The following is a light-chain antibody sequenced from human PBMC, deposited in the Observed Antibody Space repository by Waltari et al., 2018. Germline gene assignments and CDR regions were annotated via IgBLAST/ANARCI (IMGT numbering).Light chain of an antibody. CDR1: QRISTW. Sequence: DIQMTQSPSTLSASVGDRVTITCRASQRISTWLAWYQQKPGKAPKLRIYKASTLEGGVPSRFSGSGSGTEFTLTISSLQPDDFASYYCQKYDNYPWTFGQGTKVEIK. CDR3: QKYDNYPWT. V-gene: IGKV1-5*03. CDR2: KAS. J-gene: IGKJ1*01.